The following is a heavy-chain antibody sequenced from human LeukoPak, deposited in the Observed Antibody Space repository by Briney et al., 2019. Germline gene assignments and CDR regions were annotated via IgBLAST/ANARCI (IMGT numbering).Heavy chain of an antibody. Sequence: GGSLRLSCAASGFTFSSYGMHWVRQAPGKGLEWVAVISYDGSNKYYADSVKGRFTISRDNSKNTLHLQMNSLRAEDTAVYYCAKEWGSGWSSFDYWGQGTLVTVSS. CDR3: AKEWGSGWSSFDY. J-gene: IGHJ4*02. D-gene: IGHD6-19*01. CDR2: ISYDGSNK. V-gene: IGHV3-30*18. CDR1: GFTFSSYG.